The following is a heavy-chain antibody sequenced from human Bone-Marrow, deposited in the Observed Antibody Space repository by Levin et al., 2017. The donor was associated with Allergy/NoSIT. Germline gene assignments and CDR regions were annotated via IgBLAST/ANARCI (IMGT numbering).Heavy chain of an antibody. D-gene: IGHD3-16*01. CDR1: GGSIYNSPYF. J-gene: IGHJ4*02. CDR2: IYYTERS. Sequence: SETLSLTCAVSGGSIYNSPYFWAWIRQPPGRGLEWIGSIYYTERSFYNPSLTGRVTISVDTSTNQFSLKLTSVTAADTAVYYCARVSYYVSGNYYEYNFDYWGQGTLVTVSS. V-gene: IGHV4-39*07. CDR3: ARVSYYVSGNYYEYNFDY.